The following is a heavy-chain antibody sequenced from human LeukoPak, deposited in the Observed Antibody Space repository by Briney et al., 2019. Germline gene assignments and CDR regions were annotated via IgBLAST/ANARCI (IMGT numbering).Heavy chain of an antibody. CDR2: IYYSGST. CDR3: ARGRGYCSGVSCPPGH. CDR1: GGSMSSYY. V-gene: IGHV4-59*01. D-gene: IGHD2-15*01. Sequence: PSETLSLTCTVSGGSMSSYYWSWIRQPPGKGLEWNGYIYYSGSTSYNPSLKSRVTISVDTSKNQFSLKLSSVTAADTAVYYCARGRGYCSGVSCPPGHWGQGALVTVSS. J-gene: IGHJ4*02.